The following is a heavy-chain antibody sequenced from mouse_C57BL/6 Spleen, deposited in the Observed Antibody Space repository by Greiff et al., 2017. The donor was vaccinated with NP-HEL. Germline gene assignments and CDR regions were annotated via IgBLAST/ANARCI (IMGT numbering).Heavy chain of an antibody. CDR1: GFNIKDDY. V-gene: IGHV14-4*01. Sequence: EVQLQQSGAELVRPGASVKLSCTASGFNIKDDYMHWVKQRPEQGLEWIGWIDPENGDTEYASKFQGKATITADTSSNTAYLQLSSLTSEDTAVYYCTTGGDYDGFFAYWGQGTLVTVSA. CDR3: TTGGDYDGFFAY. D-gene: IGHD2-4*01. CDR2: IDPENGDT. J-gene: IGHJ3*01.